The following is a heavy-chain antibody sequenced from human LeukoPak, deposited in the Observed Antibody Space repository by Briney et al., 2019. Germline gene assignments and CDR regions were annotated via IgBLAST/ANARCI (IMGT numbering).Heavy chain of an antibody. D-gene: IGHD1-20*01. CDR2: ISSSSSYI. Sequence: PGGSLRLSCAASGFTFSSYSMNWVRQAPGKGLEWVSSISSSSSYIYYADSVKGRFTISRDNAKNSLYLQMNSLRAEDTAVYYCARDGGNNWNYCAYWGQGTLVTVSS. CDR1: GFTFSSYS. J-gene: IGHJ4*02. CDR3: ARDGGNNWNYCAY. V-gene: IGHV3-21*01.